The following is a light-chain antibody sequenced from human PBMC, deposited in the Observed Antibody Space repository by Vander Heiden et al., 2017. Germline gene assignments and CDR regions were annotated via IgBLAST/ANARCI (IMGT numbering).Light chain of an antibody. Sequence: QAVLTQPPSVSGAPGQRVTISCTGRSSNIGAGYDGHRCQQLPGTAPKLLIFGNSNRPSGVPDRFSGSKSGTSASLAITGLQAEDEADYYFQSYDSSLSGPVFGGGTKLTVL. V-gene: IGLV1-40*01. CDR3: QSYDSSLSGPV. CDR1: SSNIGAGYD. CDR2: GNS. J-gene: IGLJ2*01.